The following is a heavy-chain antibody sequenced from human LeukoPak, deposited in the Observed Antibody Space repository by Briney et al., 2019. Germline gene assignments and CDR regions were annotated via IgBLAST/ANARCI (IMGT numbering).Heavy chain of an antibody. CDR2: ISYDGSNK. V-gene: IGHV3-30*18. J-gene: IGHJ4*02. Sequence: SGGSLRLSCAASGFTFSSYGMHWVRQAPGKGLEWVAVISYDGSNKYYADSVKGRFTISRDNSKNTLYLQMNSLRAEDTAVYYCAKDLQTGGIDYWGQGTLVTVSS. CDR3: AKDLQTGGIDY. D-gene: IGHD7-27*01. CDR1: GFTFSSYG.